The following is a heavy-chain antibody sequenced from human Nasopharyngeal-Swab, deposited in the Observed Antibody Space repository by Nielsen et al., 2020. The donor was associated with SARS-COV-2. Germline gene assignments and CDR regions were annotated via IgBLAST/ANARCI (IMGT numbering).Heavy chain of an antibody. D-gene: IGHD6-13*01. J-gene: IGHJ4*02. CDR1: GGSLSDYY. CDR2: TNHSGSS. Sequence: SETLSLTCAVFGGSLSDYYWTWIRQPPGKGLEWIGGTNHSGSSNYNPSLKSRVTISVDTSKNQFSLNLNSVTAADTAVYYCARGAAAADYWGQGTLVTVSS. V-gene: IGHV4-34*01. CDR3: ARGAAAADY.